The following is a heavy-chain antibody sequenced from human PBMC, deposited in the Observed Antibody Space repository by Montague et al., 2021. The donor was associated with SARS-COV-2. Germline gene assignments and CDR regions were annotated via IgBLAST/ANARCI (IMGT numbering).Heavy chain of an antibody. Sequence: SLRLFCAASGFTFDDYAMPWVRQAPGKGLEWVSGIGWTSGSIDYADSVKGRFTISRDNSKNTLYLQMNSLRAEDTALYYCAKVMREDYYDSSGSPDAFDIWGQGTMVTVSS. CDR1: GFTFDDYA. J-gene: IGHJ3*02. CDR3: AKVMREDYYDSSGSPDAFDI. CDR2: IGWTSGSI. V-gene: IGHV3-9*01. D-gene: IGHD3-22*01.